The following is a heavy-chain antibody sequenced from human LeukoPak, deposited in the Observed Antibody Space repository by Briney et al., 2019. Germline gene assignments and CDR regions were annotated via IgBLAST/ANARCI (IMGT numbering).Heavy chain of an antibody. CDR1: GFTFSSYA. Sequence: GGSLRLSCAASGFTFSSYAMHWVRQAPGKGLEYVSAISSNGGSTYYANSVKGRFTISRDNSKNTLYLQMVSLRAEDTAVYYCARGPGMVDYWGQGTLVTVSS. CDR2: ISSNGGST. J-gene: IGHJ4*02. CDR3: ARGPGMVDY. D-gene: IGHD1-26*01. V-gene: IGHV3-64*01.